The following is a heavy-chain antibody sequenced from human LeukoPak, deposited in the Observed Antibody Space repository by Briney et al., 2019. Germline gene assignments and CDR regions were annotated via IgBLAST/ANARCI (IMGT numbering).Heavy chain of an antibody. CDR3: ARMGAGRFDF. J-gene: IGHJ4*02. CDR1: GGSISNYY. V-gene: IGHV4-4*07. Sequence: SETLSLTRTVSGGSISNYYWIWIRQPAGKGLEWIGRIYTGGSTNYNPSLTSRVTMSVDTSKNHFSLRLTSVTAADTAVYYCARMGAGRFDFWGQGTLVTVSS. CDR2: IYTGGST. D-gene: IGHD1-26*01.